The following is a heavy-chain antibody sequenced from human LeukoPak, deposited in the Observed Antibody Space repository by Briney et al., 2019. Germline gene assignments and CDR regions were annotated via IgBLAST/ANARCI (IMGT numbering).Heavy chain of an antibody. CDR1: GFTFSSYG. Sequence: QPGGSLRLSCAASGFTFSSYGMHWVRQAPGKGLEWVAFIRYDGSNKYYADSVKGRFTISRDNSKNTLYLQMNSLRAEDTAVYYCAKDPHTKGILLEADYWGQGTLVTVSS. D-gene: IGHD1-1*01. CDR2: IRYDGSNK. J-gene: IGHJ4*02. V-gene: IGHV3-30*02. CDR3: AKDPHTKGILLEADY.